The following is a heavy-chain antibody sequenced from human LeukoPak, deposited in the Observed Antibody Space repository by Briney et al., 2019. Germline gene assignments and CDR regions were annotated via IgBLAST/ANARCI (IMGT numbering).Heavy chain of an antibody. V-gene: IGHV3-48*03. D-gene: IGHD6-25*01. CDR1: GFTFNSYE. J-gene: IGHJ4*02. CDR2: INSRASTI. CDR3: ARDSAFDY. Sequence: GGSLRLSCAASGFTFNSYEMNWVRQAPGKGLEWVAYINSRASTIYYADSVKGRFTISRGNAKNSLYLQMNSLRGEDTAVYYCARDSAFDYWGQGTLVTVSS.